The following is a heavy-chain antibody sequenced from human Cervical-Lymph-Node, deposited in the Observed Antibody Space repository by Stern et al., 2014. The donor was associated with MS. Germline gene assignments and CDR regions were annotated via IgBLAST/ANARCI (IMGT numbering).Heavy chain of an antibody. CDR2: LYWADDK. Sequence: QVTLRESGPALVKSTQTLTLTCAFSGFSLTTTGMSVTWIRQPPGKALEWLSLLYWADDKYYSTSLKTRLTVSKDSSVNQVVLTWTNIDPADTATYYCAGTLAAAGTAYYYGMDVWGQGTTVTVSS. V-gene: IGHV2-70*01. CDR3: AGTLAAAGTAYYYGMDV. D-gene: IGHD6-25*01. CDR1: GFSLTTTGMS. J-gene: IGHJ6*02.